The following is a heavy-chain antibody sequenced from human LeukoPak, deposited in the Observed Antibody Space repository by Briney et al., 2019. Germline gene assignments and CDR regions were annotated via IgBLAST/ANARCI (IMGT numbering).Heavy chain of an antibody. CDR1: GFTFSSYG. D-gene: IGHD6-6*01. V-gene: IGHV3-33*01. CDR2: IWYDGSKI. CDR3: ARGYYISSSVFDY. J-gene: IGHJ4*02. Sequence: GRSLRLSCAASGFTFSSYGMHWLRQAPGKGLEGVAVIWYDGSKIYYADSVKGRFTISRDNSKNTLYLQMDSLRAEDTAVYHCARGYYISSSVFDYWGRGTLVTVSS.